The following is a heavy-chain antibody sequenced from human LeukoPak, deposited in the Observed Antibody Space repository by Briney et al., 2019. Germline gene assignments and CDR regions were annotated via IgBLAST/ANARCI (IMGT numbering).Heavy chain of an antibody. CDR2: IGGDGTFL. Sequence: GGSLRLSCAASGFAFADYTMYWVRQVPGKGLEWVSLIGGDGTFLYYAASMKGRLTISRDNSKNSLYLQMNSLRTEDTALYYCAKAVYGDSDFFDNRGQGTLVTVSS. D-gene: IGHD4-17*01. CDR1: GFAFADYT. CDR3: AKAVYGDSDFFDN. V-gene: IGHV3-43*01. J-gene: IGHJ4*02.